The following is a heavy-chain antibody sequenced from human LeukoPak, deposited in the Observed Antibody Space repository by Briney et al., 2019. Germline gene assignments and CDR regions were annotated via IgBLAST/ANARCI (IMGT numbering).Heavy chain of an antibody. J-gene: IGHJ5*02. CDR2: MNPNSGNT. Sequence: SVKVSCKASGYTFTSYDINWVRQATGQGLEWMGWMNPNSGNTGYAQKFQGRVTMTRNTSISTAYMELSSLRSEDTAVYYCARRRNYVGGVDPWGQGTLVTVSS. V-gene: IGHV1-8*01. D-gene: IGHD1-7*01. CDR1: GYTFTSYD. CDR3: ARRRNYVGGVDP.